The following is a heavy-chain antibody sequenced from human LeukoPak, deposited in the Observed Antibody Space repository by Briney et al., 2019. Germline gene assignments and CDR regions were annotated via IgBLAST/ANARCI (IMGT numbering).Heavy chain of an antibody. Sequence: SETLSLTCTVSGYSISNGYYWGWIRQPPGKGLEWTGSISHSGNTYYNPSLKSRVTISVDTSKIQFSLRLNSVTAADTAVYYCASASKTMIATFDYWGQGTLVTVSS. D-gene: IGHD3-22*01. J-gene: IGHJ4*02. CDR2: ISHSGNT. CDR1: GYSISNGYY. V-gene: IGHV4-38-2*02. CDR3: ASASKTMIATFDY.